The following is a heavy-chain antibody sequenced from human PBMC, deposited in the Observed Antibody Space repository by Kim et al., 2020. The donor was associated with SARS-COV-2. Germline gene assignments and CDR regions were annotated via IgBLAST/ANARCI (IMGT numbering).Heavy chain of an antibody. J-gene: IGHJ4*02. V-gene: IGHV1-46*01. CDR3: ARGGRRGYYFDY. Sequence: YAQKFQERVTLTRDTSTSTVYMELSSLRSEDTAVYYCARGGRRGYYFDYWGQGTLVTVSS.